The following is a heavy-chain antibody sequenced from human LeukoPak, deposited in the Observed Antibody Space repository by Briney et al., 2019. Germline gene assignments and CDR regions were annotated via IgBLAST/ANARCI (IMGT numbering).Heavy chain of an antibody. CDR1: GFTFSDYY. V-gene: IGHV3-11*01. CDR2: ISSSGSTI. J-gene: IGHJ6*02. CDR3: ARDRPTLYYYGMDV. Sequence: PGGSLRLSCAASGFTFSDYYMSWIRQAPGKGLEWVPYISSSGSTIYYADSVKGRFTISRDNAKNSLYLQMNSLRAEDTAVYYCARDRPTLYYYGMDVWGQGTTVTVSS.